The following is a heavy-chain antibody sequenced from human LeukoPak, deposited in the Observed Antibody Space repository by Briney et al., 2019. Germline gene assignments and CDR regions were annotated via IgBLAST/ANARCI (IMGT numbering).Heavy chain of an antibody. V-gene: IGHV1-8*01. CDR3: ARGTSGYSSGWAFDY. Sequence: EASVKLSCKASVYTFTRFDMNWVRQATAQGLEWMGWMNPNSGNTGYAQKFQGRVNMTRNTSISTVYMELSSLRSEDTAVYDCARGTSGYSSGWAFDYWAREPWSPSPQ. J-gene: IGHJ4*02. D-gene: IGHD6-19*01. CDR1: VYTFTRFD. CDR2: MNPNSGNT.